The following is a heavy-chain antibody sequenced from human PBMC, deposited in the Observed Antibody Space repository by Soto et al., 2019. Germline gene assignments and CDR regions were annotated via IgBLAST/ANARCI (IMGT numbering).Heavy chain of an antibody. D-gene: IGHD2-2*01. Sequence: LRLSCAASGFTFSNAWMCWVRQAPGKGLEWVGRIKSKTDGGTTDYASPVKGRFTISRDDSKNTLYLQMNSLKTEDTALYYCTTEMDDQIAYWGQGTLVTVSS. CDR3: TTEMDDQIAY. V-gene: IGHV3-15*01. CDR2: IKSKTDGGTT. J-gene: IGHJ4*02. CDR1: GFTFSNAW.